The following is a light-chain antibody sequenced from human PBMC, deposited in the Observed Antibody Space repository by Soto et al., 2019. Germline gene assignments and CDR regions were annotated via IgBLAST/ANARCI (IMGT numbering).Light chain of an antibody. V-gene: IGLV2-11*01. CDR1: SSDVGGYNY. CDR3: CSYAGTYTFGV. J-gene: IGLJ1*01. Sequence: LTQPRSVSGSPGQSVTISCTGTSSDVGGYNYVSWYQQHPGKAPKLMIYDVSKRPSGVPDRFSGSKSGNTASLTISGLQAEDEADYYCCSYAGTYTFGVFGTGTKVTVL. CDR2: DVS.